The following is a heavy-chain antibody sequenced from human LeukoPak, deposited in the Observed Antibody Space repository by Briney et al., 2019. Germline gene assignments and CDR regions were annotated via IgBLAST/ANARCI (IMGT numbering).Heavy chain of an antibody. CDR2: ISGSGGST. CDR3: AIPRYNWNYWFDP. V-gene: IGHV3-23*01. Sequence: PGGSLRLSCAASGLTFSSYAMTWLRQAPGKGLEWVSAISGSGGSTYYADSVKGRFTISRDNSKNTLYVQMSSLRAEDTAVYYCAIPRYNWNYWFDPWGQGTLVTVSS. D-gene: IGHD1-7*01. J-gene: IGHJ5*02. CDR1: GLTFSSYA.